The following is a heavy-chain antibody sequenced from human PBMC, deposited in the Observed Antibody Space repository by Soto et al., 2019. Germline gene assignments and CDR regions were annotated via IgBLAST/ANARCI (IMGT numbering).Heavy chain of an antibody. V-gene: IGHV3-23*01. CDR3: AKVHHYYDSSGYSDY. Sequence: GGSLRLSCAASGFTFSSYAMSWVRQAPGKGLEWVSAISGSGGSTYYAASVKGRFTISRDNSKNTLYLQMNSLRAEDTAVYYCAKVHHYYDSSGYSDYWGQGTLVTVSS. J-gene: IGHJ4*02. CDR2: ISGSGGST. D-gene: IGHD3-22*01. CDR1: GFTFSSYA.